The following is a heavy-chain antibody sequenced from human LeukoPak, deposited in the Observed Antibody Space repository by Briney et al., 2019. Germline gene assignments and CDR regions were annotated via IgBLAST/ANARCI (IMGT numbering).Heavy chain of an antibody. CDR3: TTGNQYDFWSGYPPFDY. CDR1: GFTFSNAW. V-gene: IGHV3-15*07. J-gene: IGHJ4*02. CDR2: IKSKTDGGTT. Sequence: KAGGSLRLSCAASGFTFSNAWMNWVRQAPGKWLEWVGRIKSKTDGGTTDYASTVKGRFTISRDDSKNTLYLQMNSLKTEDTAVYYCTTGNQYDFWSGYPPFDYWGQGTLVTVSS. D-gene: IGHD3-3*01.